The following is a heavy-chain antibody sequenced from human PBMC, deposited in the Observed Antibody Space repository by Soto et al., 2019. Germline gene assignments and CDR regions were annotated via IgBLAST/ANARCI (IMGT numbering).Heavy chain of an antibody. CDR2: INPNSGGT. CDR3: AAADPNYYYGMDV. D-gene: IGHD6-13*01. CDR1: GYTFTGYA. Sequence: ASVKVSCKASGYTFTGYAMHCARQAPGQGLEWMGWINPNSGGTNYAQKFQGWVTMTRDTSISTAYMELSRLRSDDTAVYYCAAADPNYYYGMDVWGQGTTVTVSS. V-gene: IGHV1-2*04. J-gene: IGHJ6*02.